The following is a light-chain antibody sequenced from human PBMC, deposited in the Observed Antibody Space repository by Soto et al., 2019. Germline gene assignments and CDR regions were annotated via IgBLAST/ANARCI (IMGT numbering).Light chain of an antibody. Sequence: DIKMTQSPSSLSASIGDRVTITCQASHDISDYLNWYHQKPGKAPELLIYDASNLQTGVPSRFSGRGSGTNFFLTINGLQPEDIRTYYCQQYDNLICTFGPGTKV. J-gene: IGKJ3*01. CDR1: HDISDY. CDR2: DAS. V-gene: IGKV1-33*01. CDR3: QQYDNLICT.